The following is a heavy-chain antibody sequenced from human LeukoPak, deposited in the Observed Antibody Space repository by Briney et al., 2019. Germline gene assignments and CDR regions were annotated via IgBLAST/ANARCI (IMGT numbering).Heavy chain of an antibody. D-gene: IGHD3-22*01. CDR3: AKNYYDGSGYYLHYYYYYMDV. V-gene: IGHV3-33*06. Sequence: PGRSLRLSCAASGFTFSSYGMHWVRQAPGKGLEWVAVIWYDGSNKYYADSVKGRFTISRDSSKNTLYLQMNSLRAEDAAVYYCAKNYYDGSGYYLHYYYYYMDVWGKGTTVTVSS. CDR1: GFTFSSYG. J-gene: IGHJ6*03. CDR2: IWYDGSNK.